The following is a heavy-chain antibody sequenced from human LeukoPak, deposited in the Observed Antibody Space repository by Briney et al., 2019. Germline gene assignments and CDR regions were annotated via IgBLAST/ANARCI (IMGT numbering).Heavy chain of an antibody. J-gene: IGHJ4*02. Sequence: PGGSLRLSCAASGFTFSSYAMSWVRQAPGKGLEWVSAISGSGVSTFYADSVKGRFTISRDNSKNTLYLQMNSLRAEDTAVYFCAKHLGYSSSHTDYWGQGTLVTVSS. CDR2: ISGSGVST. D-gene: IGHD6-13*01. CDR3: AKHLGYSSSHTDY. CDR1: GFTFSSYA. V-gene: IGHV3-23*01.